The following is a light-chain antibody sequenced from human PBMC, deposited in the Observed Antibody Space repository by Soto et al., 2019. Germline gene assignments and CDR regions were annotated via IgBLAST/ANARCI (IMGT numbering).Light chain of an antibody. CDR3: ETWDSNTRV. J-gene: IGLJ3*02. CDR2: LEGSGSY. Sequence: QLVLTQSSSASASLGSSVILICTLSSGHSSYIIAWHQQQPGKAPRYLMKLEGSGSYNKGSGVPDRFSGSSSGADRYLTISNLQFEDEADYYCETWDSNTRVFGGGTKLTVL. CDR1: SGHSSYI. V-gene: IGLV4-60*02.